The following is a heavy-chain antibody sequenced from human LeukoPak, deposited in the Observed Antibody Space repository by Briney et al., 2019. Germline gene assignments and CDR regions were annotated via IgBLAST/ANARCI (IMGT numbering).Heavy chain of an antibody. CDR3: ARDSPHSYGGDDAFDI. D-gene: IGHD5-18*01. V-gene: IGHV3-74*01. CDR2: INADGSTT. CDR1: EFTFSSYW. J-gene: IGHJ3*02. Sequence: GGSLRLCCAASEFTFSSYWMHWVRQAPGKGLVWVSRINADGSTTTYADSVKGRFTISRDNAKNTLYLQMNSLRAEDTAVYYCARDSPHSYGGDDAFDIWGQGTMVTVSS.